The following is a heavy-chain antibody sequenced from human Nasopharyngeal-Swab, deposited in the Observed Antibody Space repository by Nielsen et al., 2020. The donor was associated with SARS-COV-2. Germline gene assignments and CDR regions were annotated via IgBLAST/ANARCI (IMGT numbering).Heavy chain of an antibody. D-gene: IGHD2/OR15-2a*01. V-gene: IGHV3-23*01. Sequence: GESLKISCVASGHSFRTYGMSWVRQAPGKGLEWVAAIVGSGDNSGSGGSTYYADSVKGRFTISRDNSKNTLSLQMNSLRAEDTAVYYCAKDLRGPYFFWGQGTLVTVSS. J-gene: IGHJ4*02. CDR2: IVGSGDNSGSGGST. CDR3: AKDLRGPYFF. CDR1: GHSFRTYG.